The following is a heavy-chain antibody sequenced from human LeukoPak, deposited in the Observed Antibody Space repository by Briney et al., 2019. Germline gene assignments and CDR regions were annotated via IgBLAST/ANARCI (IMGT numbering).Heavy chain of an antibody. J-gene: IGHJ4*02. CDR1: GGSISSSKW. D-gene: IGHD6-13*01. Sequence: PSETLSLTCAVSGGSISSSKWWSWVRQPPGKGLEWIGEIYHSGSTNYNPSLKSRVTISVDKSKNQFSLKLSSVTAADTAVYYCARAKGASIAAAGTGFDYWGQGTLVTVSS. V-gene: IGHV4-4*02. CDR3: ARAKGASIAAAGTGFDY. CDR2: IYHSGST.